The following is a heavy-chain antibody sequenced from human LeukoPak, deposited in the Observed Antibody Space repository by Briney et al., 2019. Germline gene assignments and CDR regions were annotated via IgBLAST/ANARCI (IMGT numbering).Heavy chain of an antibody. V-gene: IGHV4-30-4*08. J-gene: IGHJ4*02. CDR3: ARRLSYSNLLY. CDR1: GGSISSGDYY. D-gene: IGHD4-11*01. Sequence: PSETLSLTCTVSGGSISSGDYYWRWLRQPPGKGLEWIGYIYYSGSTYYNPSLKSRVTISVDTSKNQFSLKLSSVTAADTAVYYCARRLSYSNLLYWGQGTLVTVSS. CDR2: IYYSGST.